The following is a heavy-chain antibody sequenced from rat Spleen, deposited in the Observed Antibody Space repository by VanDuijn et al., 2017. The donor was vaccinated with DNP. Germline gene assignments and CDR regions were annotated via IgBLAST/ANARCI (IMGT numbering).Heavy chain of an antibody. CDR2: IWNAGST. CDR3: ASLQNASHVDY. Sequence: QVQLKESGPGLVQPSQTLSLTCTVSGFSLTTFNVIWVRHPTGKGLAWMRIIWNAGSTDYNSAPKSRLNISRDTSKSQVFLKMNSLHTEDMPTYYGASLQNASHVDYWGQGVMVTVSS. D-gene: IGHD1-1*01. J-gene: IGHJ2*01. V-gene: IGHV2-30*01. CDR1: GFSLTTFN.